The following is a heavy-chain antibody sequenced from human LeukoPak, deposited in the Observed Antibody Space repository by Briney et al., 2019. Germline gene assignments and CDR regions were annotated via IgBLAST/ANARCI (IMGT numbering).Heavy chain of an antibody. CDR3: ARGAAATY. CDR1: GGSISTYY. J-gene: IGHJ4*02. V-gene: IGHV4-59*01. D-gene: IGHD6-13*01. Sequence: PSETLSLTCAVSGGSISTYYWSWIRQPPGKGLEWIGYIDYSGSSNYNPSLKSRVTISLDTSKNQFSLKLSSVTAADTAVYYCARGAAATYWGQGTLVTVSS. CDR2: IDYSGSS.